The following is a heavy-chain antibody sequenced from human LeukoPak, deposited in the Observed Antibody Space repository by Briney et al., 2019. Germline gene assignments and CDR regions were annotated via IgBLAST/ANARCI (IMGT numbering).Heavy chain of an antibody. CDR1: GYTFTSYG. Sequence: VASVKVSCKASGYTFTSYGISWVRQAPGQGLEWMGWISAYNGNTNYAQKLQGRVTMTTDTSTSTAYMELRSLRSDDTAVYYCARVTQNSGYDNRYYYYYYMDVWGKGTTVTVSS. V-gene: IGHV1-18*01. CDR2: ISAYNGNT. D-gene: IGHD5-12*01. J-gene: IGHJ6*03. CDR3: ARVTQNSGYDNRYYYYYYMDV.